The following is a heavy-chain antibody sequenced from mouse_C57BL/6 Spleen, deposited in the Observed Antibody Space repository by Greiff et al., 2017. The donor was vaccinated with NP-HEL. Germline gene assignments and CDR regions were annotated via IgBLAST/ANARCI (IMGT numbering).Heavy chain of an antibody. J-gene: IGHJ4*01. CDR2: IDPYDSYT. V-gene: IGHV1-69*01. D-gene: IGHD2-4*01. CDR1: GYTFTSYG. Sequence: QVQLQQPGAELVMPGASVKLSCKASGYTFTSYGMHWVKQRPGQGLEWIGKIDPYDSYTNYNQKFKGKATLTVDKSSSTAYMQLSSLTSEESTVYSCEKRGYYDCARGYAMDYWGQGTSVTVSS. CDR3: EKRGYYDCARGYAMDY.